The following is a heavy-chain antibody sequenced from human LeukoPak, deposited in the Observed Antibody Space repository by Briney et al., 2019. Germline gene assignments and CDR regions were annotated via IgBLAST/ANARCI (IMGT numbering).Heavy chain of an antibody. CDR1: DYSINSGYF. Sequence: SETLSLTCTVSDYSINSGYFWGWIRQPPGKWLEWIGSIYHSGSTYYNPSLKSRVTISVDTSKNQFSLKLSSVTAAGTAVYYCARDGPYDSGAFDIWGRGTMVTVSS. CDR3: ARDGPYDSGAFDI. V-gene: IGHV4-38-2*02. D-gene: IGHD3-22*01. CDR2: IYHSGST. J-gene: IGHJ3*02.